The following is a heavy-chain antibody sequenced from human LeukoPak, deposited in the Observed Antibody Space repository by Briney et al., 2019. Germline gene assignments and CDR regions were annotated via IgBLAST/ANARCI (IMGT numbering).Heavy chain of an antibody. CDR2: IKQDGSEK. J-gene: IGHJ6*03. V-gene: IGHV3-7*01. D-gene: IGHD5-12*01. CDR3: ARVLATAYYYYYYMDV. Sequence: PGGSLRLSCAASGFTFSSYWMSWVRQAPGKGLEWVANIKQDGSEKYYVDSVKGRFTISRDNAKNSLYLQMNSLRAEDTAVYYCARVLATAYYYYYYMDVWGKGTTVTVSS. CDR1: GFTFSSYW.